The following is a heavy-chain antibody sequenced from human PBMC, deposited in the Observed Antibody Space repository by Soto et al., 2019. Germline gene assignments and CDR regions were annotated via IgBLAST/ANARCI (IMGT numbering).Heavy chain of an antibody. CDR2: TYYSGSA. CDR3: ARGRYSYGPYFDF. V-gene: IGHV4-30-4*01. J-gene: IGHJ4*02. Sequence: PSETLSLTCTVSGDSISSGAYFWTWIRQTPGKGLEWIGYTYYSGSASYNPSLKSRVTISIDTSKSQFSLKLSSVTAADTAVYYCARGRYSYGPYFDFWGQGTLVTVSS. D-gene: IGHD5-18*01. CDR1: GDSISSGAYF.